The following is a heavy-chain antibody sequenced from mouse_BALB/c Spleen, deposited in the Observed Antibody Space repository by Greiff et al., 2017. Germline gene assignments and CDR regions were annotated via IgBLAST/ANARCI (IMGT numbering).Heavy chain of an antibody. CDR3: AREGITTATFAY. J-gene: IGHJ3*01. V-gene: IGHV5-6-3*01. CDR2: INSNGGST. Sequence: EVKLQESGGGLVQPGGSLKLSCAASGFTFSSYGMSWVRQTPDKRLELVATINSNGGSTYYPDSVKGRFTISRDNAKNTLYLQMSSLKSEDTAMYYCAREGITTATFAYWGQGTLVTVSA. CDR1: GFTFSSYG. D-gene: IGHD1-2*01.